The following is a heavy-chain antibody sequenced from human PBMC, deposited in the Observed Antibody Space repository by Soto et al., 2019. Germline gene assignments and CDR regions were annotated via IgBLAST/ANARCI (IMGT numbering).Heavy chain of an antibody. D-gene: IGHD6-13*01. CDR2: IIPIFGTA. Sequence: SVKVSCKASGGTFRSYAISWVRQAPGQGLEWMGGIIPIFGTANYAQKFQGRVTITADKSTSTAYMELSSLRSEDTAVYYCATRVHRAAAGTGAGYYYGMDVWGQGTTVTVS. CDR3: ATRVHRAAAGTGAGYYYGMDV. CDR1: GGTFRSYA. V-gene: IGHV1-69*06. J-gene: IGHJ6*02.